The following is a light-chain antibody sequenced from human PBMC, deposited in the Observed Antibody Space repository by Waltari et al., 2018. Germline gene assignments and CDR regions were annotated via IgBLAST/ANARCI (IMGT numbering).Light chain of an antibody. CDR1: SSAVGGYNY. Sequence: QSALTPPRSVSGSPGQSVTISCTGSSSAVGGYNYVSWYQQHPGKAPKLMIYDVSKRPSGVPDRFSGSKSGNTASLTISGLQADDEADYYCCSYAGSYTWVFGGGTKLTVL. CDR2: DVS. J-gene: IGLJ3*02. CDR3: CSYAGSYTWV. V-gene: IGLV2-11*01.